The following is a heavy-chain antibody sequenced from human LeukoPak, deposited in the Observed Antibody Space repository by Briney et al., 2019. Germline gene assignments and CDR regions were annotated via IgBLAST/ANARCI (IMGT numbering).Heavy chain of an antibody. Sequence: SQTLSLTCAISGDSVSSNSAAWNWIRQSPSRGLEWLGRTYYRSKWYNDYAVSVKSRITINPDTSKNQFSLQLNSVTPEDTAVYYCARDNWNYKGVYYYYYYYMDVWGKGTTVTVSS. CDR1: GDSVSSNSAA. D-gene: IGHD1-7*01. CDR2: TYYRSKWYN. CDR3: ARDNWNYKGVYYYYYYYMDV. V-gene: IGHV6-1*01. J-gene: IGHJ6*03.